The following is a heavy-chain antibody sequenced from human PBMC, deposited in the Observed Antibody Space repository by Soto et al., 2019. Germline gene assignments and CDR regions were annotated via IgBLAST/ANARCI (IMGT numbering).Heavy chain of an antibody. CDR1: GGSISSSSYY. Sequence: SETLSLTCTVSGGSISSSSYYWGWIRQPPGKGLEWIGSIYYSGSTYYNPSLKSRVTISVDTSKNQFSLKLSSVTAADTAVYYCARNVYSSSWYLPFFDYWGQGTLVTVSS. V-gene: IGHV4-39*01. CDR3: ARNVYSSSWYLPFFDY. D-gene: IGHD6-13*01. J-gene: IGHJ4*02. CDR2: IYYSGST.